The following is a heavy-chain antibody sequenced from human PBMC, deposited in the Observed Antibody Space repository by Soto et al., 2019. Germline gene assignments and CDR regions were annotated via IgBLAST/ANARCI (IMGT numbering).Heavy chain of an antibody. CDR2: IIPVFGPA. CDR3: GRGGSWAKVDS. Sequence: ASVKVSCKASGYTFTGYYMHWVRQAPGQGLEWMGGIIPVFGPALYAQKFQGRVTITADESTNTAFLDVSSLRSEDTAVYYCGRGGSWAKVDSWGPGTLVTVSS. V-gene: IGHV1-69*13. J-gene: IGHJ4*02. CDR1: GYTFTGYY. D-gene: IGHD6-13*01.